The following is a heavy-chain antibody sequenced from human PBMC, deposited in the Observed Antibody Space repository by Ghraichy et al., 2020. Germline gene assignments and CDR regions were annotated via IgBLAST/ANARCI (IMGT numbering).Heavy chain of an antibody. CDR2: IYHSGST. CDR1: GYSISSGYY. CDR3: ARSPPPSGYLDS. V-gene: IGHV4-38-2*01. D-gene: IGHD3-22*01. J-gene: IGHJ4*02. Sequence: SETLSLTCAVSGYSISSGYYWGWIRQPPGKGLEWIGSIYHSGSTYCNPSLKNRVTIVVDTSKDQFSLRLTSVTAADTAMYYCARSPPPSGYLDSWGQGTLVTVSS.